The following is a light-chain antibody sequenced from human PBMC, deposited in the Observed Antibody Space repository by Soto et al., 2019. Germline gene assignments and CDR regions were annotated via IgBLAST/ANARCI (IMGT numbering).Light chain of an antibody. CDR2: RND. J-gene: IGLJ3*02. V-gene: IGLV1-47*01. CDR1: SSNIGSNY. CDR3: VAWDDSPRGWV. Sequence: QSVLTQPPSASGTPGQRVTISCSGSSSNIGSNYVHWYHQLPGTAPKLLIYRNDQRPSGVPDRFSGSKSGTSASLAISGLRSEDEDDYYCVAWDDSPRGWVFGGGTKLTVL.